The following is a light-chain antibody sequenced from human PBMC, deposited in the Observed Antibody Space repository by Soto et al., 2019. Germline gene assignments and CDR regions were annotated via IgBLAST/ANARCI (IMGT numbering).Light chain of an antibody. CDR2: DNN. CDR1: ISNIGNDY. J-gene: IGLJ1*01. CDR3: GSWDSRPRTYV. V-gene: IGLV1-51*01. Sequence: QSSLTQPASFSATPGHQVTIHCSRSISNIGNDYVSGYQQLPGTAPKLLIYDNNKRAAGIPDRFSGSESGTSATLRLTGLQTGDDAEYYCGSWDSRPRTYVNGAGTKVTVL.